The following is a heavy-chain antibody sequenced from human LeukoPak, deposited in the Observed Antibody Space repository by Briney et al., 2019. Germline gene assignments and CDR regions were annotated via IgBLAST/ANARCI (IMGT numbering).Heavy chain of an antibody. D-gene: IGHD3-10*02. Sequence: GTLRLSCAASGFTFSSYWMTWVRQAPGKGLEWVANIKEDAYEEYYVYSVKGRFTISRDNAKNSLYLQMNSLRAEDTAVYYCAELGITMIGGVWGKGTTVTISS. J-gene: IGHJ6*04. V-gene: IGHV3-7*01. CDR2: IKEDAYEE. CDR1: GFTFSSYW. CDR3: AELGITMIGGV.